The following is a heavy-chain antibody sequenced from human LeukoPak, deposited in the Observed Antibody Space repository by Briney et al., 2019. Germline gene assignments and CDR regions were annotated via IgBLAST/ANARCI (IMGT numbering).Heavy chain of an antibody. J-gene: IGHJ6*03. CDR2: INPNSGGT. V-gene: IGHV1-2*02. CDR3: ARDNWNYAYYYYYMDV. CDR1: GYTFTGYY. Sequence: APVKVSCKASGYTFTGYYMHWVRQAPGQGLEWMVWINPNSGGTNYAQKLQGRVTMTTDTSTSTAYMELRSLRSDDTAVYYCARDNWNYAYYYYYMDVWGKGTTVTVSS. D-gene: IGHD1-7*01.